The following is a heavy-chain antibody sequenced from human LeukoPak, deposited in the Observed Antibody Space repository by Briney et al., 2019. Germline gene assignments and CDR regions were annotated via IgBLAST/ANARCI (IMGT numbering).Heavy chain of an antibody. J-gene: IGHJ4*02. Sequence: GGSLRLSCAASGFTFSSYSMNWVRQAPGKGLEWVSYISSSSSTIYYADSVKGRFTISRDNAKNSLYLQMNSLRAEDTAVYYCAREEFPLYYYDSSGYYYPFDYWGQGTLVTVSS. D-gene: IGHD3-22*01. CDR2: ISSSSSTI. V-gene: IGHV3-48*01. CDR1: GFTFSSYS. CDR3: AREEFPLYYYDSSGYYYPFDY.